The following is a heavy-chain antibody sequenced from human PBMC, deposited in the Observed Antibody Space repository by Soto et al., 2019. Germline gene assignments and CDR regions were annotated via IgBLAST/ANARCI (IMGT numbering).Heavy chain of an antibody. CDR2: IYYSGST. Sequence: PSETLALTCTVSGGSISSSSNYWGWFRQPPGKGLEWIGSIYYSGSTYYNPALKSRVTISVDTSKNQFSLKLSSVTAADTAVYYCVRWVVKGLGYFDYWGQGTLVTVSS. CDR1: GGSISSSSNY. D-gene: IGHD2-15*01. CDR3: VRWVVKGLGYFDY. J-gene: IGHJ4*02. V-gene: IGHV4-39*01.